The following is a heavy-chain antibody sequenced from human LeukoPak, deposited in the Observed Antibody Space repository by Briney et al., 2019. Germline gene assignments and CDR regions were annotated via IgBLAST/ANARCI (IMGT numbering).Heavy chain of an antibody. CDR3: ARHNPGDIVVVPAQLGAFDI. J-gene: IGHJ3*02. Sequence: SETLSLXCAVSGYSISSGYYCGWIRQPPGKGLAWIGSIYHSGSTYYNPSLKSRVTISVDTSKNQFSLKLSSVTAADTAVYYCARHNPGDIVVVPAQLGAFDIWGQGTMVTVSS. CDR1: GYSISSGYY. D-gene: IGHD2-2*01. V-gene: IGHV4-38-2*01. CDR2: IYHSGST.